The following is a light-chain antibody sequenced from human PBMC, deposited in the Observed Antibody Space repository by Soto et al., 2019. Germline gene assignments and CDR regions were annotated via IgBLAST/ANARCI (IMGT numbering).Light chain of an antibody. J-gene: IGLJ1*01. Sequence: QSVLTQPPSASGSPGQSVTISCTGTSSDVGDHYYVSWYQQYPGKAPKLTIYEVNKRPSGVPDRFSGSKSGNTASLTVSGLQAEEEADYYCSSYAGSRNVFGTGTKVTLL. V-gene: IGLV2-8*01. CDR1: SSDVGDHYY. CDR3: SSYAGSRNV. CDR2: EVN.